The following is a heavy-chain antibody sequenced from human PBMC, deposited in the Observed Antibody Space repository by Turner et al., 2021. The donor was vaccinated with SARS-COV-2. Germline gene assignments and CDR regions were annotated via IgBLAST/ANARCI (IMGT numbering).Heavy chain of an antibody. CDR1: GFTFSSYG. Sequence: QVQLVESGGGVVQPGRSLRISCAASGFTFSSYGMHWVRQAPGKGLEWVAVTWYDGSNKYYADSVKGRFTISRDNSKNTLYLQMNSLRAEDTAVYYCARASQNGYSSSWYDPDIDYWGQGTLVTVSS. CDR3: ARASQNGYSSSWYDPDIDY. CDR2: TWYDGSNK. V-gene: IGHV3-33*01. D-gene: IGHD6-13*01. J-gene: IGHJ4*02.